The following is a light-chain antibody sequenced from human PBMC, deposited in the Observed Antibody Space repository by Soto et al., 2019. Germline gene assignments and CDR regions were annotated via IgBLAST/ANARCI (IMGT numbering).Light chain of an antibody. CDR1: QSISNS. Sequence: DIQMTQSPSTRSASVGDRVTMTCRASQSISNSLAWYQQQPGKAPKLLIYRASALQSGVPSRFSGSGSGTEFTLTIDRLQPDDFATFYCQQYSTYPLTFGGGTKVDIK. J-gene: IGKJ4*01. CDR3: QQYSTYPLT. V-gene: IGKV1-5*03. CDR2: RAS.